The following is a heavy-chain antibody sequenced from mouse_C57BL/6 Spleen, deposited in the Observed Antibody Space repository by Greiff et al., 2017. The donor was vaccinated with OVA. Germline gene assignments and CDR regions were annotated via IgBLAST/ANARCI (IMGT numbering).Heavy chain of an antibody. J-gene: IGHJ3*01. CDR2: IHPNSGST. V-gene: IGHV1-64*01. D-gene: IGHD2-4*01. CDR3: ARDWYDYDVDY. CDR1: GYTFTSYW. Sequence: VQLQQPGAELVKPGASVKLSCKASGYTFTSYWMHWVKQRPGHGLEWIGMIHPNSGSTNYNEKFKSKATLTVDKSSSTAYMQLSSLTSEDSAVYYCARDWYDYDVDYWGQGTLVTVSA.